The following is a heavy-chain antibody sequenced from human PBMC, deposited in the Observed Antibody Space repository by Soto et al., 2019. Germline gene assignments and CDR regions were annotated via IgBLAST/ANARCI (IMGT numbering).Heavy chain of an antibody. CDR1: GFTFSSYA. J-gene: IGHJ5*02. Sequence: GGSLRLSCASSGFTFSSYAMSWVRQAPGKGLEWVSAISGSGGSTYYADSVKGRFTISRDNSKNTLYLQMNSLRAEDTAVYYCAKAIGRSSSWYGPPKEYYNWFDPWGQGTLVTVSS. CDR3: AKAIGRSSSWYGPPKEYYNWFDP. V-gene: IGHV3-23*01. CDR2: ISGSGGST. D-gene: IGHD6-13*01.